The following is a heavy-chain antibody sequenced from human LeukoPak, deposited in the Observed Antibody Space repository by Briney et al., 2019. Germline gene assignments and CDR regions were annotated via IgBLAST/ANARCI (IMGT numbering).Heavy chain of an antibody. D-gene: IGHD6-13*01. V-gene: IGHV3-30-3*02. CDR2: ISYDGSNK. Sequence: GRSLRLSCAASGFTFSSYAMHWVRQAPGKGLEWVAVISYDGSNKYYADSVKGRFTISRDNSKNTLYLQMNSLRAEDTAVYYCAKTRPLDSSSWSHGDYWGQGTLVTVSS. J-gene: IGHJ4*02. CDR1: GFTFSSYA. CDR3: AKTRPLDSSSWSHGDY.